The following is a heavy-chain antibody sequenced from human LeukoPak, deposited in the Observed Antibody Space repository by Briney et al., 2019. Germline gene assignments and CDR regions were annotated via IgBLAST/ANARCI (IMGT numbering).Heavy chain of an antibody. D-gene: IGHD1-26*01. CDR2: ISGSGGST. CDR3: AKDSEIRVGATKDLTPNWFDP. Sequence: PGGSLRLSCAASGFTFSSYAMSWVRQAPGKGLEWVSAISGSGGSTYYADSVKGRFTISRDNSKNTLYLQMNSLRAEDTAVYYCAKDSEIRVGATKDLTPNWFDPWGQGTLVTVSS. CDR1: GFTFSSYA. V-gene: IGHV3-23*01. J-gene: IGHJ5*02.